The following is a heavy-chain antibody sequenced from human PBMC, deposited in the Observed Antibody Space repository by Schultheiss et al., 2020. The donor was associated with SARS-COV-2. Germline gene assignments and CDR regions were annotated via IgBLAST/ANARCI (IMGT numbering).Heavy chain of an antibody. D-gene: IGHD4-17*01. Sequence: ASVKVSCKASGGTFSSYAISWVRQAPGQGLEWMGWINPNSGGTNYAQKLQGRVTMTTDTSTSTAYMELSRLRSDDTAVYYCAALTVTTGYWGQGTLVTVSS. CDR1: GGTFSSYA. V-gene: IGHV1-18*01. CDR3: AALTVTTGY. CDR2: INPNSGGT. J-gene: IGHJ4*02.